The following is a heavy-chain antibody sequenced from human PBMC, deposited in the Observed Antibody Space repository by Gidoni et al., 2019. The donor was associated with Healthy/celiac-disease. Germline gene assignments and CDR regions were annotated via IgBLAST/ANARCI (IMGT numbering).Heavy chain of an antibody. J-gene: IGHJ5*02. V-gene: IGHV3-48*02. CDR1: GFTFRSYS. Sequence: EVQLVESGGGLVQPGGSLRLSCAASGFTFRSYSMNWVRQAPGKGLEWVSYISSSSSTIYYADSVKGRFTISRDNAKNSLYLQMNSLRDEDTAVYYCARQRLRNAYNWFDPWGQGTLVTVSS. D-gene: IGHD4-17*01. CDR3: ARQRLRNAYNWFDP. CDR2: ISSSSSTI.